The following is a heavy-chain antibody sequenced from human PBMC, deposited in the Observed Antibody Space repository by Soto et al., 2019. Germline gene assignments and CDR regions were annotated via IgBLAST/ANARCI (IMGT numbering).Heavy chain of an antibody. CDR3: ARDGDMEGPDIDR. CDR1: GFTFSSYW. J-gene: IGHJ5*02. CDR2: INSDGSST. V-gene: IGHV3-74*01. D-gene: IGHD2-21*01. Sequence: EVQLVESGGGLVQPGGSLRLSCAASGFTFSSYWMHWVRQAPGKGLVWVSRINSDGSSTTYADSVKGRFTISRDNAKNTLYLQMNSLRAEDTAVYYCARDGDMEGPDIDRWGQGTLVTVSS.